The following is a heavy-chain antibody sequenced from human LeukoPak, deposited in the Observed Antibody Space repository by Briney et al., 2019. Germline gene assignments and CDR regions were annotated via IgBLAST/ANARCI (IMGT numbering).Heavy chain of an antibody. CDR2: ISVSGGIT. D-gene: IGHD2-2*01. J-gene: IGHJ3*02. CDR3: AKDVCAVYQREALDAVYI. V-gene: IGHV3-23*01. Sequence: GGSLRLSCAASGFTFSSYCMNCVRQAPGKGLGWGSAISVSGGITLYADSVKGRFTISRDNTKSTLYLQMNSLRAAGTAVYICAKDVCAVYQREALDAVYIWGQGTMVTVSS. CDR1: GFTFSSYC.